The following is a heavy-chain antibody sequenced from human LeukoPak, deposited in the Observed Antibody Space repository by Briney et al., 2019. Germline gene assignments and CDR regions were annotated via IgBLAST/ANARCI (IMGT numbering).Heavy chain of an antibody. CDR2: IKQDGSEK. V-gene: IGHV3-7*01. D-gene: IGHD3-9*01. CDR1: GFTFSSYW. Sequence: GGSLRPSCAASGFTFSSYWMSWVRQAPGKGLEWVANIKQDGSEKYYVDSVKGRFTISRDNAKNSLYLQMNSLRAEDTAVYYCARRNYDILTGYYTDYWGQGTLVTVSS. J-gene: IGHJ4*02. CDR3: ARRNYDILTGYYTDY.